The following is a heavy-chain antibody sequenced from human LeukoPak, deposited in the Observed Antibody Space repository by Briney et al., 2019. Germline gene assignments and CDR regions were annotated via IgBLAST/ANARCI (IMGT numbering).Heavy chain of an antibody. J-gene: IGHJ4*02. CDR1: RFTFRNYG. CDR3: ARERGYCSGGSCYSGPYDY. V-gene: IGHV3-30*19. CDR2: ISYDGSNK. Sequence: HPGGSLRLSCAASRFTFRNYGMHWVRQAPGKGLEWVAVISYDGSNKYYADSVKGRFTISRDNSKNTLYLQMNSLRAEDTAVYYCARERGYCSGGSCYSGPYDYWGQGTLVTVSS. D-gene: IGHD2-15*01.